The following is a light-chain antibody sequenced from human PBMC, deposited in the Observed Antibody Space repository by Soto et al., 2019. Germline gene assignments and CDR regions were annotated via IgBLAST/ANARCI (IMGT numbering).Light chain of an antibody. V-gene: IGKV1-5*01. CDR3: QQYNGYPWT. Sequence: DIQMTQSPSTLSASVGDRVIITCRASRRISSWLAWYQQQPGKAPKLLVYDASTLQSGVPSRFSGNGSGTEFTLTISRLQPEDLATYFCQQYNGYPWTFGQGTRVGIK. CDR2: DAS. CDR1: RRISSW. J-gene: IGKJ1*01.